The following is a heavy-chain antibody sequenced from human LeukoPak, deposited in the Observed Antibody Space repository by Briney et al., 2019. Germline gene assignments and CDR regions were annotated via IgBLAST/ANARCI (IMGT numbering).Heavy chain of an antibody. CDR1: GYRFTSYW. J-gene: IGHJ4*02. D-gene: IGHD5-24*01. Sequence: GESLKISFKGSGYRFTSYWIGWVRPMPGKGLEWMGIIYPGDSDTRYSPSFQGQVAISADKSISTAYLQWSSLKASDTAMYYCARPVRGDGYKFDYWGQGTLVTVSS. CDR2: IYPGDSDT. CDR3: ARPVRGDGYKFDY. V-gene: IGHV5-51*01.